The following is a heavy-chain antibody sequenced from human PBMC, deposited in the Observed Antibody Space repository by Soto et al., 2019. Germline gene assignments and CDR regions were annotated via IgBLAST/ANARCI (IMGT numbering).Heavy chain of an antibody. D-gene: IGHD2-21*02. CDR2: IYYSGIT. CDR1: GGSPSSRSYY. V-gene: IGHV4-39*01. Sequence: EWLSRACPVNGGSPSSRSYYGGWIRQPPGKGLEWIGSIYYSGITYNNPSLRSRVSMSIDTSKDQFSLKLKSVTAADTALYFCERQRTSVVTQAYFDVWGPGSLVTVSS. J-gene: IGHJ4*02. CDR3: ERQRTSVVTQAYFDV.